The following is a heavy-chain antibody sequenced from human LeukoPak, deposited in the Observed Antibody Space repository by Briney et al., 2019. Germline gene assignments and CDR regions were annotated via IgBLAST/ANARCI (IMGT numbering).Heavy chain of an antibody. V-gene: IGHV1-69*13. CDR1: GGTFNSYA. Sequence: SVKVSCKASGGTFNSYAINWVRQAPGQGLEWMGGIIPILGTTNYAQKFQGRVTITADESTSTAYMELSSLRSEDTAVYYCARDPFCAYAYYFPYWGQGTLFTVSS. D-gene: IGHD5-12*01. CDR3: ARDPFCAYAYYFPY. CDR2: IIPILGTT. J-gene: IGHJ4*02.